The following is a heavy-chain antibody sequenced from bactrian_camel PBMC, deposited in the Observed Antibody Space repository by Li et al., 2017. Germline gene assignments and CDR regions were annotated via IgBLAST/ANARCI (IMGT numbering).Heavy chain of an antibody. Sequence: HVQLVESGGGSVQAGGSLRLSRAASGYTSGSPYCMAWFRRGFGKERDFVSAIDTDGTTKYADSVEGRFTISRDNAKNILYLQMNSLKPEDTATYYCAAESEWVGYGVECLDYDYHSWSQGTQVTVS. CDR1: GYTSGSPY. CDR3: AAESEWVGYGVECLDYDYHS. V-gene: IGHV3S53*01. D-gene: IGHD3*01. CDR2: IDTDGTT. J-gene: IGHJ4*01.